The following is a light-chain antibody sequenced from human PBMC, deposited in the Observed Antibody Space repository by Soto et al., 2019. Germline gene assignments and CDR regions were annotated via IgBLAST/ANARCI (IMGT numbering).Light chain of an antibody. Sequence: QAVLTQPPSASGTPGQIVAISCSGSSSNIGSNTVTWYQQLPGTAPKLLIYSTSQRSSGVPGRFSGSKSGASASLSISGLQSEDEADYYCAAWDDRLDVAVFGTGTKATVL. CDR1: SSNIGSNT. V-gene: IGLV1-44*01. CDR2: STS. CDR3: AAWDDRLDVAV. J-gene: IGLJ1*01.